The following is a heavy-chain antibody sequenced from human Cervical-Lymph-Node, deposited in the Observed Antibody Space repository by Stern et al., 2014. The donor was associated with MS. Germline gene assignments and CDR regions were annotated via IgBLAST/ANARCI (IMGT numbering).Heavy chain of an antibody. V-gene: IGHV1-2*02. J-gene: IGHJ4*02. Sequence: QVQLVPSGAEVKKPGASVKVSCKASGYTFTGYSIYWVRQAPGQGLEWMGWINPNTGGTNYAQKFQDRVTMTRDTSISTAYMELSSLRSDDTAVYYCAREDEAAAAPFDCWGQGTLVTVSS. CDR2: INPNTGGT. CDR3: AREDEAAAAPFDC. D-gene: IGHD6-13*01. CDR1: GYTFTGYS.